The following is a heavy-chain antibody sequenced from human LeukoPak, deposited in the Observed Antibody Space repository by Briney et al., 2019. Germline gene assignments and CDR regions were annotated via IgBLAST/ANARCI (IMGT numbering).Heavy chain of an antibody. CDR1: GYSFTTYW. V-gene: IGHV5-51*01. D-gene: IGHD5-12*01. Sequence: GESLKISCKGSGYSFTTYWIGWVRQMPGKGLEWMGIIYPGDSDTRYSPSLQGQVTISADKSISTAYLQWSSLKASDTAMYYCARPFSSGYDWDWIDYWGQGTLVTVSS. J-gene: IGHJ4*02. CDR3: ARPFSSGYDWDWIDY. CDR2: IYPGDSDT.